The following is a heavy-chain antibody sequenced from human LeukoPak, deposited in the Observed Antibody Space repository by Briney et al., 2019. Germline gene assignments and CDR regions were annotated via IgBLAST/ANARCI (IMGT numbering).Heavy chain of an antibody. CDR1: GFTVPDNY. D-gene: IGHD3-10*01. CDR2: IYGGGDT. J-gene: IGHJ6*02. CDR3: ARDRAGTDYYYYGMDV. Sequence: GFLRLSCAASGFTVPDNYMNWVRKSSGKGLEWVSVIYGGGDTNYADSVKGRFTISRDNSKNTLYLQMNSLRAEDTAVYYCARDRAGTDYYYYGMDVWGQGTTVTVSS. V-gene: IGHV3-53*01.